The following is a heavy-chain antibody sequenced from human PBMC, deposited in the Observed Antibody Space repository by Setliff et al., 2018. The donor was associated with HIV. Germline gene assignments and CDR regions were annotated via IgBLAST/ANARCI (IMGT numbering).Heavy chain of an antibody. Sequence: SETLSLTCTVSGYSISSRYYWGWIRQSPGKGLEWIGEIHHNGSTNYNPSLKSRVTISIDTSKNQFSLKLSSVTAADTAVYYCASSPAWRSDFGLHTFDYWGQGTLVTVSS. D-gene: IGHD2-2*01. J-gene: IGHJ4*02. CDR1: GYSISSRYY. CDR3: ASSPAWRSDFGLHTFDY. V-gene: IGHV4-38-2*02. CDR2: IHHNGST.